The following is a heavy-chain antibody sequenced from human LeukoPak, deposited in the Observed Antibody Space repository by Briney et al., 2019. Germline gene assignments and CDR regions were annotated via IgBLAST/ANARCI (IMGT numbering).Heavy chain of an antibody. Sequence: GASVKVSFKASGGTFSSYAISWVRQAPGRGLEWMGGIIPIFGTANYAQKFQGRVTITADESTSTAYMELSSLRSEDTAVYYCAREYGSGSGYWGQGTLVTVSS. D-gene: IGHD3-10*01. CDR3: AREYGSGSGY. CDR1: GGTFSSYA. CDR2: IIPIFGTA. J-gene: IGHJ4*02. V-gene: IGHV1-69*13.